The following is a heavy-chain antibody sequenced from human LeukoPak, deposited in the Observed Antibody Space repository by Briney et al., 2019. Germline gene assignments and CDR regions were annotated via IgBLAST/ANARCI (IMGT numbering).Heavy chain of an antibody. J-gene: IGHJ4*02. CDR3: ARSARLMKGVVEVTALDD. Sequence: TGGSLRLSCEDSGFTFRSYEMNWVRQAPGKGLEWIAYLSSSGSAFSYAGSVKGRFTIARDNAKNSVYLEMNSLRADDTALYYCARSARLMKGVVEVTALDDWGQGTLVTVSS. D-gene: IGHD3-3*01. CDR1: GFTFRSYE. CDR2: LSSSGSAF. V-gene: IGHV3-48*03.